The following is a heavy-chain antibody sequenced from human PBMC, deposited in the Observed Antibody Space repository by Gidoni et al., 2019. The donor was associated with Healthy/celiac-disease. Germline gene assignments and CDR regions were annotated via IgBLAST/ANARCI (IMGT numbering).Heavy chain of an antibody. CDR1: GYTFTGYY. Sequence: QVQLVQSEAEVKQPGASVKVSCTASGYTFTGYYMHWVRHAPGQGLEWMGWSNLNSVGTNYAQKFQGWVTMTRDTSISTAYMELSRLRSADTAVYYCARGRQGSFGELLYFDYWGQGTLVTVSS. V-gene: IGHV1-2*04. CDR3: ARGRQGSFGELLYFDY. D-gene: IGHD3-10*01. CDR2: SNLNSVGT. J-gene: IGHJ4*02.